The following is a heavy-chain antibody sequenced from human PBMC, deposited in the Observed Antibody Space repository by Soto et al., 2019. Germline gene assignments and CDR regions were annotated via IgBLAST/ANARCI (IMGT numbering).Heavy chain of an antibody. CDR1: GFSLSNTEAS. CDR3: AHRRYTWYDWDCFDS. D-gene: IGHD1-1*01. V-gene: IGHV2-5*02. Sequence: QITLKESGPTLVKATQTLTLTCSFSGFSLSNTEASVSWIRQPPGKALEWLGIIYWDDEKRYSQSVKSRLTIPKDTFKTPVVLMMTNLDPMDTGTYYCAHRRYTWYDWDCFDSWGQGTLVTVSS. J-gene: IGHJ5*01. CDR2: IYWDDEK.